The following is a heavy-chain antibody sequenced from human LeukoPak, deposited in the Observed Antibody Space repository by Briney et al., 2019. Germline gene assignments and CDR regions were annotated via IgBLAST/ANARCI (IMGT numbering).Heavy chain of an antibody. D-gene: IGHD3-10*01. V-gene: IGHV4-39*01. CDR3: SSIRRVTSGGNWFDP. Sequence: SETLSLTCSVSGASISSGSNYWGWIRQPPGKTLEWIGSIYYDGSTYYNPSFKSRITISADTSKNQFSLQLSSVTAAEKAVYYCSSIRRVTSGGNWFDPWGQGTLVTVSS. CDR1: GASISSGSNY. CDR2: IYYDGST. J-gene: IGHJ5*02.